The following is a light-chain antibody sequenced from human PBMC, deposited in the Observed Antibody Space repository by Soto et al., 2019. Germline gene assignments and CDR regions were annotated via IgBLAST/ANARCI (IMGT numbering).Light chain of an antibody. Sequence: EIVMTQSPATLSVSPGERATLFCRASQSVSSNLAWYQQKPGQAPRLLIYGASTRATGIPARFSGSGSGTEFTLTISSLQSEDSAVCFCQQYNKWPPKTFGQGTKVEIK. CDR3: QQYNKWPPKT. J-gene: IGKJ1*01. CDR2: GAS. V-gene: IGKV3-15*01. CDR1: QSVSSN.